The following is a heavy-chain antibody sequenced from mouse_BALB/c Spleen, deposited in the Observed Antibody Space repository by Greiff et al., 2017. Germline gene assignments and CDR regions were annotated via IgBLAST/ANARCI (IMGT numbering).Heavy chain of an antibody. J-gene: IGHJ3*01. Sequence: DVKLVESGPGLVKPSQSLSLTCSVTGYSITSGYYWNWIRQFPGNTLEWMGYISYDGSNNYNPSLKNRISITRDTSKNQFFLKLNSVTTEDTATYYCAREGSTMITEGFAYWGQGTLVTVSA. CDR2: ISYDGSN. CDR3: AREGSTMITEGFAY. CDR1: GYSITSGYY. D-gene: IGHD2-4*01. V-gene: IGHV3-6*02.